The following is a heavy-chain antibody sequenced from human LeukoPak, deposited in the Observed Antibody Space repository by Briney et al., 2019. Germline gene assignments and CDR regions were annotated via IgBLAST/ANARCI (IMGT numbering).Heavy chain of an antibody. J-gene: IGHJ4*02. CDR2: INHRGST. CDR1: GGSISSGGYY. Sequence: SETLSLTCAVSGGSISSGGYYWSWIRQPPGKGLEWIGEINHRGSTNYNPSLKSRVTISVDTSKNQFSLKLSSVTAADTAVYYCARAYYDSSGLDYWGQGTLVTVSS. D-gene: IGHD3-22*01. CDR3: ARAYYDSSGLDY. V-gene: IGHV4-34*01.